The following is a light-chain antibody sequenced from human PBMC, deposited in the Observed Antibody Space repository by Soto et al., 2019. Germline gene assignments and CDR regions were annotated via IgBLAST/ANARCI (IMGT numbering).Light chain of an antibody. J-gene: IGKJ4*01. Sequence: IQLTQSPSSLSASVGDSVTITCRASQDISIYLAWYQQKPGKAPNLLIYAASSLQSGVPSRVSGRGSGTDFTLTIYCLQAEDFATYYCQQTRSYPSTFGGGTKVEIK. CDR3: QQTRSYPST. CDR1: QDISIY. V-gene: IGKV1-9*01. CDR2: AAS.